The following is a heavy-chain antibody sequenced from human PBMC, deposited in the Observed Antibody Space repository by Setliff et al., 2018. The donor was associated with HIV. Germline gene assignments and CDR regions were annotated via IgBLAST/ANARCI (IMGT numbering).Heavy chain of an antibody. CDR2: INPSGGST. Sequence: ASVKVSCKASGYTFTSYYMHWVRQAPGQGLEWMGIINPSGGSTSYAQKFQGRVTMTRDTSTSTVYMELSSLRSEDTAVYYCARVAGYCSSTSCSKPYDHWGQGTLVTVSS. CDR1: GYTFTSYY. J-gene: IGHJ5*02. V-gene: IGHV1-46*01. D-gene: IGHD2-2*01. CDR3: ARVAGYCSSTSCSKPYDH.